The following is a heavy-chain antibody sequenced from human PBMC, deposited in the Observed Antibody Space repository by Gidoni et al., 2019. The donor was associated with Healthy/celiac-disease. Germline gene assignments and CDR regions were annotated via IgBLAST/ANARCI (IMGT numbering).Heavy chain of an antibody. J-gene: IGHJ3*02. CDR3: TTTFVVVIAIHAFDI. CDR2: IKSTTDGGTT. V-gene: IGHV3-15*01. Sequence: EVQLVESGGGLVKPGGSLRISCAASGFTFSNAGMSWVRQAPGKGLEWVGRIKSTTDGGTTDYAAPVKGRFTISRDDSKNTLYLQMNSLKTEDTAVYYCTTTFVVVIAIHAFDIWGQGTMVTVSS. CDR1: GFTFSNAG. D-gene: IGHD2-21*01.